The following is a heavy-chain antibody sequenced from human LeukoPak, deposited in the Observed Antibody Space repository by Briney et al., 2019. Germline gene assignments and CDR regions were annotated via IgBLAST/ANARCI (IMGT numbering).Heavy chain of an antibody. Sequence: GSLRLSCAASAFPFISYEMNWVRQAPGKGLEWVSYISSSGSTMYYADSVKGRYTISRDNAKNSLYLQMNSLRAEDTAVYYCARVSLVSTASFDIWGQGTMVTVSS. CDR2: ISSSGSTM. D-gene: IGHD2-21*02. CDR3: ARVSLVSTASFDI. J-gene: IGHJ3*02. CDR1: AFPFISYE. V-gene: IGHV3-48*03.